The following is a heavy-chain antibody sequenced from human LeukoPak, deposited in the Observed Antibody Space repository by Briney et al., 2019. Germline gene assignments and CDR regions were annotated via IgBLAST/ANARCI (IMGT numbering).Heavy chain of an antibody. CDR2: INAGNGNT. CDR1: GYTFTSYA. V-gene: IGHV1-3*03. Sequence: ASVKVSCKASGYTFTSYAMHWVRQAPGQRLEWMGWINAGNGNTKYSQEFQGRVTITRDTSASTAYMELSSLRSEDMAVYYCAREIMSSSWYINAFDIWGQGTMVTVSS. J-gene: IGHJ3*02. D-gene: IGHD6-13*01. CDR3: AREIMSSSWYINAFDI.